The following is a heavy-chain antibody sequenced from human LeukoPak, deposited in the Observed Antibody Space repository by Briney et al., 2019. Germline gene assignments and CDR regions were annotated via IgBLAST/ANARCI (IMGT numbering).Heavy chain of an antibody. CDR3: ARGDFGGAPRYFQH. D-gene: IGHD3-16*01. CDR2: IYYSGST. Sequence: PSETLSLTCTVSGGSISSGGYHWSWIRQHPGKGLEWIGYIYYSGSTYYNPSLKSRVTISVDTSKNQFSLKLSSVTAADTAVYYCARGDFGGAPRYFQHWGQGTLVTVSS. CDR1: GGSISSGGYH. V-gene: IGHV4-31*03. J-gene: IGHJ1*01.